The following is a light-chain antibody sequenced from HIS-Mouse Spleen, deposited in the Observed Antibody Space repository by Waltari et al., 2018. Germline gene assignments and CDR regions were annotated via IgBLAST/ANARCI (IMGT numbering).Light chain of an antibody. Sequence: SYELTQPSSVSVSPGQTARITCSGDVLAKKYARWFQQKPGPAPVLVIYKDSERPSGIPQRFSGSSSVTTVTLTISGAQVEDEADYYCYSAADNSGVFGGGTKLTVL. CDR3: YSAADNSGV. V-gene: IGLV3-27*01. CDR1: VLAKKY. CDR2: KDS. J-gene: IGLJ2*01.